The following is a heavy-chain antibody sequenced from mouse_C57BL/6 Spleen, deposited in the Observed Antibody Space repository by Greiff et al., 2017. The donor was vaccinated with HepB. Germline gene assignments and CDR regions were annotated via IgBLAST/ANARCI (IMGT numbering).Heavy chain of an antibody. J-gene: IGHJ1*03. CDR3: ARSYGSKVGYFDV. Sequence: VQLQQPGAELVKPGASVKMSCKASGYTFTSYWITWVKQRPGQGLEWIGDIYPGSGSTNYNEKFKSKATLTVDTSSSTAYMQLSSLTSEDSAVYYCARSYGSKVGYFDVWGTGTTVTVSS. V-gene: IGHV1-55*01. CDR1: GYTFTSYW. CDR2: IYPGSGST. D-gene: IGHD1-1*01.